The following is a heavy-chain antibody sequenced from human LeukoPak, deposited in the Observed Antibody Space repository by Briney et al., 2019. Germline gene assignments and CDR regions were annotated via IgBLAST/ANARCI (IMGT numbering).Heavy chain of an antibody. Sequence: GGSLRLSCAASGFTFSDHYMSWIRQAPGKGLEWVSYISSSGSTIYYADSVKGRFTISRDNAKNSLYLQMNSLRAEDTAVYYCARGDSSSSGVAFDIWGQGTMVTVSS. CDR1: GFTFSDHY. D-gene: IGHD6-6*01. J-gene: IGHJ3*02. CDR2: ISSSGSTI. CDR3: ARGDSSSSGVAFDI. V-gene: IGHV3-11*04.